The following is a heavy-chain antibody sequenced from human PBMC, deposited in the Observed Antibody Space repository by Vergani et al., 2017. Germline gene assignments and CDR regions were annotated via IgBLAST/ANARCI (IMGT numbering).Heavy chain of an antibody. D-gene: IGHD4-17*01. CDR3: ARDQYHGDTMPGNWFDP. Sequence: QVPLVQSGAEVKTPGASVKVSCKASGYTFTSYDINWVRQATGQGLEWMGWISAYNGNTNYAQKLQGRVTMTTDTSTSTAYMELRSLRSDDTAVYYCARDQYHGDTMPGNWFDPWGQGTLVTVSS. CDR1: GYTFTSYD. J-gene: IGHJ5*02. CDR2: ISAYNGNT. V-gene: IGHV1-18*01.